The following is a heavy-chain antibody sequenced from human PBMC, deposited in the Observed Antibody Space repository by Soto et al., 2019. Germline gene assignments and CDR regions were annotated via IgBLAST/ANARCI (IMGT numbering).Heavy chain of an antibody. V-gene: IGHV3-48*02. Sequence: GGSLSLSCVASGFTFSVYSMNWVRQAPGKGLEWFSYITSDTKTIKYADSVKGRFTISRDNAKNSVYLQMNSLRDEDTAVYYCARSVEGHFDYWGQGTVVTVSS. CDR2: ITSDTKTI. CDR1: GFTFSVYS. D-gene: IGHD6-19*01. J-gene: IGHJ4*02. CDR3: ARSVEGHFDY.